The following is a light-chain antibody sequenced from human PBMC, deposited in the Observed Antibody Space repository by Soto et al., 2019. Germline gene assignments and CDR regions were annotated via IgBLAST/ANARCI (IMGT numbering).Light chain of an antibody. CDR3: SSYSGSRNLL. J-gene: IGLJ2*01. Sequence: QSVLTQPASVSGSPGQSITISCTGSSSDIGGYNYVSWYQQHPGKAPKLMIYDVNSRPSGVSDRFSGSKSGSTASLTISGLQAEDEADYYCSSYSGSRNLLFGGGTQLTVL. CDR1: SSDIGGYNY. CDR2: DVN. V-gene: IGLV2-14*01.